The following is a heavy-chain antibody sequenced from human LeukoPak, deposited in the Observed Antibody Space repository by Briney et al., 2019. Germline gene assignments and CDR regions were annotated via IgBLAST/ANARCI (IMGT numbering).Heavy chain of an antibody. CDR1: VYSFTSYC. V-gene: IGHV5-51*01. D-gene: IGHD3-16*01. J-gene: IGHJ4*02. CDR3: ARHLTAPAPFDY. CDR2: IYPGDSDT. Sequence: GEPLKISCKGSVYSFTSYCIGWVRQMPGKGLEWMGIIYPGDSDTRYSPSFQGQVTISADKSISTAYLQWSSLKASDTAMYYCARHLTAPAPFDYWGQGTLVTVSS.